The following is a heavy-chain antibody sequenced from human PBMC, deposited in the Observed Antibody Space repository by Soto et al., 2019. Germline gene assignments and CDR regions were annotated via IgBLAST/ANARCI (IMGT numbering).Heavy chain of an antibody. J-gene: IGHJ4*02. CDR2: IYYSGST. CDR3: APDPGGGNYDFRTYFFGY. CDR1: GGSISSGDYY. V-gene: IGHV4-30-4*01. D-gene: IGHD3-3*01. Sequence: SETLSLTCTVSGGSISSGDYYWSWIRQPPGKGLEWIGYIYYSGSTYYNPSLKSRVTISVDTSKNQFSLKLTSVPAADTAVYFSAPDPGGGNYDFRTYFFGYWAQGTLVTVSS.